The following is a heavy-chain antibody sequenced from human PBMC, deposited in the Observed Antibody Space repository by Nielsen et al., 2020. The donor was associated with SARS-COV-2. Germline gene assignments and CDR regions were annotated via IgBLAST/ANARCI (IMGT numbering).Heavy chain of an antibody. D-gene: IGHD4-17*01. Sequence: GGSLRLSCAASGFTFSDYYMSWIRQAPGKGLEWVSYISSSSSYTNYADSVKGRFTISRDNAKNPLYLQMNSLRAEDTAVYYCAKHTDYGDDAFDIWGQGTMVTVSS. J-gene: IGHJ3*02. CDR2: ISSSSSYT. CDR1: GFTFSDYY. V-gene: IGHV3-11*03. CDR3: AKHTDYGDDAFDI.